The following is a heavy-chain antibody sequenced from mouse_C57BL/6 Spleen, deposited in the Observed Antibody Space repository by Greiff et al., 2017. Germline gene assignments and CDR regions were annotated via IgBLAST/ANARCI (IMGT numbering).Heavy chain of an antibody. D-gene: IGHD2-5*01. CDR2: ISSGSSTI. CDR1: GFTFSDYG. CDR3: ARDYSNYSSWFAY. Sequence: EVQVVESGGGLVKPGGSLKLSCAASGFTFSDYGMHWVRQAPEKGLEWVAYISSGSSTIYYADTVKGRFTISRDNAKNTLFLQMTSLRSEDTAMYYCARDYSNYSSWFAYWGQGTLVTVSA. V-gene: IGHV5-17*01. J-gene: IGHJ3*01.